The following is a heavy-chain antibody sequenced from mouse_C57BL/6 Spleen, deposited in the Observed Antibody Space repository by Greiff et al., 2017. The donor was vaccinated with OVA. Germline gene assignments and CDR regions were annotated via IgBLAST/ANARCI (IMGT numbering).Heavy chain of an antibody. CDR1: GFTFSSYA. D-gene: IGHD2-2*01. J-gene: IGHJ1*03. CDR3: AQSTMVTNWYFDV. Sequence: EVHLVESGGGLVKPGGSLKLSCAASGFTFSSYAMSWVRQTPEKRLEWVATISDGGSYTYYPDNVKGRFTISRDNAKNNLYLQMSHLKSEDTAMYYCAQSTMVTNWYFDVWGTGTTVTVSS. V-gene: IGHV5-4*01. CDR2: ISDGGSYT.